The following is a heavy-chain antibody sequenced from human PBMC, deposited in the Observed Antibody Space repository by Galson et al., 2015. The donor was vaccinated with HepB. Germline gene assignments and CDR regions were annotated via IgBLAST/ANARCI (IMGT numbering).Heavy chain of an antibody. CDR2: ISYDGSNK. J-gene: IGHJ6*02. CDR1: GFTFSGYG. CDR3: AKTNHYYGSGSHNRRKYGMDV. D-gene: IGHD3-10*01. V-gene: IGHV3-30*18. Sequence: SLRLSCAASGFTFSGYGMHWVRQAPGKGLEWVAVISYDGSNKYYADSVKGRFTISRDNSKNTLYLQMNSLRAEDTAVYYCAKTNHYYGSGSHNRRKYGMDVWGQGTTVTVSS.